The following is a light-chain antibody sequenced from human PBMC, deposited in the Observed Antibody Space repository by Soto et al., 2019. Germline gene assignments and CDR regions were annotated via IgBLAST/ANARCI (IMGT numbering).Light chain of an antibody. V-gene: IGLV2-14*01. Sequence: QSALTQPASVSGSPGQSITISCTGTSSDIGNYNFVSWYQQHPGKAPKLMIYEVSNRPSGVSDRFSGSKSGNTASLTISGLRAEDEADYYCSSYTSISTYVVFGGGTKLPVL. J-gene: IGLJ2*01. CDR2: EVS. CDR3: SSYTSISTYVV. CDR1: SSDIGNYNF.